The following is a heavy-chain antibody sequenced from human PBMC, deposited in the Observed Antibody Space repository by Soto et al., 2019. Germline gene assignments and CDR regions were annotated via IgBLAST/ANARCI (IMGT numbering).Heavy chain of an antibody. Sequence: SETLSLTCTVSGGSISSGGYYWSWIRQHPGKGLEWIGYIYYSGSTYYNPSLKSRVTISVDTSKNQFSLKLSSVTAADTAVYYCARDMCSEGFGVVGCSNWFDPWGQGTLVTVSS. CDR2: IYYSGST. CDR3: ARDMCSEGFGVVGCSNWFDP. CDR1: GGSISSGGYY. V-gene: IGHV4-31*03. J-gene: IGHJ5*02. D-gene: IGHD3-3*01.